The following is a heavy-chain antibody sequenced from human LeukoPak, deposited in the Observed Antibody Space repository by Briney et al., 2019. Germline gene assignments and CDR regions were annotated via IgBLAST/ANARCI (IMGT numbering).Heavy chain of an antibody. V-gene: IGHV3-9*01. J-gene: IGHJ4*02. CDR2: ISWNSGSI. CDR3: VKDTVPTAVAGLFDY. CDR1: GFTFDDYA. Sequence: GEALRLSCAASGFTFDDYAMHWVRQAPGKGLEWVSGISWNSGSIGYADSVKGRFTISRDNAKNSLYLQMNSLRAEDTALYYCVKDTVPTAVAGLFDYWGQGTLVTVSS. D-gene: IGHD6-19*01.